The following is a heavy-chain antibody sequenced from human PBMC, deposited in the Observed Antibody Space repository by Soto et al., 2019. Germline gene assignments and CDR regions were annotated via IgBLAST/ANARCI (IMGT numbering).Heavy chain of an antibody. CDR3: AHRVGLQGNWNGGYFDF. Sequence: QITLKESGPTRVKPTQTLTLTRTFSGFSLSTSGVGVGCIRQPPGKALERLALIYWDDDKRYNPSLKSRLTITKDTSKNQVVLTMTNVDPVDTAAYYCAHRVGLQGNWNGGYFDFWGQGDLVTVSS. J-gene: IGHJ4*02. D-gene: IGHD1-1*01. V-gene: IGHV2-5*02. CDR1: GFSLSTSGVG. CDR2: IYWDDDK.